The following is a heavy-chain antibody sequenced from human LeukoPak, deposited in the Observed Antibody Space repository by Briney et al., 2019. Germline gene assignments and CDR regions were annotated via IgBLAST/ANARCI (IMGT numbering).Heavy chain of an antibody. CDR2: ISRSGDST. J-gene: IGHJ4*02. CDR3: ASGPGGYFDY. D-gene: IGHD2-8*02. Sequence: GGSLRLSCAASRFIFSRYAMNRLRQAPGKGLEWVSVISRSGDSTYYADSVKGRFTISRDNSKNTLHLQMNSLRADDTAVYYCASGPGGYFDYWGQGTLVTVSS. V-gene: IGHV3-23*01. CDR1: RFIFSRYA.